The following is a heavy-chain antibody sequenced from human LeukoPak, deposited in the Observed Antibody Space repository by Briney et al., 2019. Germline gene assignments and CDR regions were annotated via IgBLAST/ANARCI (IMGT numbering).Heavy chain of an antibody. CDR2: IIPIFGTA. CDR1: GGTFSSYA. Sequence: VASVKVSCKASGGTFSSYAISWVRQPPGQGLEWMGGIIPIFGTANYAQKFQGRVTITADKSTSTAYMELSSLRSEDTAVYYCARENYYYYYGMDVWGKGTTVTVSS. J-gene: IGHJ6*04. CDR3: ARENYYYYYGMDV. V-gene: IGHV1-69*06.